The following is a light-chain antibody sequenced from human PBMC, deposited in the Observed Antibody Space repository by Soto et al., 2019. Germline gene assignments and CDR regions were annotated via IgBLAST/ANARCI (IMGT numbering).Light chain of an antibody. V-gene: IGKV1-5*03. CDR2: KAS. Sequence: DIQMTQSPSTLSASVGDRVTITCRASQSISSWLAWYQQKPGKAPKLLIHKASSLESGVPSRFSGSGSGTEFTLTISSLQPDDFATYYCQQYNSFPSTFGQGTKLEIK. CDR1: QSISSW. J-gene: IGKJ2*01. CDR3: QQYNSFPST.